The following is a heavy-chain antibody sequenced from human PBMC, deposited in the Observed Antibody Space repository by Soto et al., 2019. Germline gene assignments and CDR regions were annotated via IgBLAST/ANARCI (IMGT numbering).Heavy chain of an antibody. CDR1: GFTFNLYA. V-gene: IGHV3-23*01. CDR2: IGGIDGNT. Sequence: GGSLRLSCAASGFTFNLYAMMWVRQAPGKGLEWVSVIGGIDGNTYYAESVKGRFTISRDNSKNTLYQQMNSLRAEDTAVYYCARGINFGGNSRAFDSWGQGTLVTVSS. CDR3: ARGINFGGNSRAFDS. D-gene: IGHD2-21*02. J-gene: IGHJ4*02.